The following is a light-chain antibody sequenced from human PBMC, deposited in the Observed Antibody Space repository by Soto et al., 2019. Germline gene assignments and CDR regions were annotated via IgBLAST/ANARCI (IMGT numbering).Light chain of an antibody. V-gene: IGKV1-39*01. CDR2: AAS. J-gene: IGKJ1*01. CDR1: QNIGVY. CDR3: HQTAANPWT. Sequence: DIQMTQSPSSLSASVGDRVTITCRASQNIGVYLNWYQKKPGKAPKLLIHAASSLHSGVPSTFSGSGSGTDFALTISSLQPEEFATYYCHQTAANPWTFAQGTKVQIK.